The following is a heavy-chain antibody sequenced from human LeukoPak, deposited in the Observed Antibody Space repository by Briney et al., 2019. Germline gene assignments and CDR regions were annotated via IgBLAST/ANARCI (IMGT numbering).Heavy chain of an antibody. CDR2: IYPNSGGT. CDR3: ARGQLRLRHRGFDP. CDR1: GYTFTGYY. Sequence: ASVKVSCKASGYTFTGYYMHWVRQAPGQGLEWMGWIYPNSGGTNYAQKFQGRVTMTRDTSISTAYMELSRLRSDDTAVYYCARGQLRLRHRGFDPWGQGTLVTVSS. V-gene: IGHV1-2*02. J-gene: IGHJ5*02. D-gene: IGHD4-17*01.